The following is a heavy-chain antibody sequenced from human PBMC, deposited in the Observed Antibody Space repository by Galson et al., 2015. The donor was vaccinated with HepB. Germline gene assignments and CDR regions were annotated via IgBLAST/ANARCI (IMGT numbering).Heavy chain of an antibody. V-gene: IGHV3-30*18. D-gene: IGHD6-19*01. Sequence: LRLSCAASGFTFSSYGMHWVRQAPGKGLEWVAVISYDGSNKYYADSVKGRFTISRDNSKNTLYLQMNSLRAEDTAVYYCAKDNLGIAVAGPVDFQHWGQGTLVTVSS. CDR3: AKDNLGIAVAGPVDFQH. CDR1: GFTFSSYG. CDR2: ISYDGSNK. J-gene: IGHJ1*01.